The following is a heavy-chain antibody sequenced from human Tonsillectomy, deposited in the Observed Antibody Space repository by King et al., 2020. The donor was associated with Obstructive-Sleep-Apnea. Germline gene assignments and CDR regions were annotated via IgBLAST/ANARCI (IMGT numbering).Heavy chain of an antibody. J-gene: IGHJ4*02. D-gene: IGHD6-13*01. CDR1: GFTFSSYG. CDR3: AKDWSAAAGTGL. CDR2: ISYDGSNK. Sequence: QLVQSGGGVVQPGRSLRLSCAASGFTFSSYGMHWVRQAPGKGLEWGAVISYDGSNKYYADSVKGRFTISRDNSKNTLYLQMNSLRAEDTAVYYCAKDWSAAAGTGLWGQGTLVTVSS. V-gene: IGHV3-30*18.